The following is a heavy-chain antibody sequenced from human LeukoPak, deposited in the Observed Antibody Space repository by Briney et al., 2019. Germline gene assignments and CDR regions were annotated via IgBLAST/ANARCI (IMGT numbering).Heavy chain of an antibody. CDR2: IKQDGSEK. D-gene: IGHD6-19*01. CDR3: ARADSSGWYVLDY. Sequence: GGSLRLSCAASGFTFSSYWMSWVRLAPGKGLEWVANIKQDGSEKYYVDSVKGRFTISRDNAKNSLYLQMNSLRAEDTAVYYCARADSSGWYVLDYWGQGTLVTVSS. J-gene: IGHJ4*02. V-gene: IGHV3-7*01. CDR1: GFTFSSYW.